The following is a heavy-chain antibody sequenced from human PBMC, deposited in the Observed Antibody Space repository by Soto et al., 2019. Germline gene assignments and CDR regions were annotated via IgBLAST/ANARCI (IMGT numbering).Heavy chain of an antibody. CDR1: GGSVSSGSYY. CDR3: ARVPSPFDFYYAMDV. V-gene: IGHV4-61*01. Sequence: SETLSLTCTVSGGSVSSGSYYWSWIRQPPGKGLEWIGYIYYSGSTNYNPSLKSRLTMSLDTSQNQFSLKLNSVTAADTAVYFCARVPSPFDFYYAMDVWGQGTTVTVSS. CDR2: IYYSGST. D-gene: IGHD3-16*01. J-gene: IGHJ6*02.